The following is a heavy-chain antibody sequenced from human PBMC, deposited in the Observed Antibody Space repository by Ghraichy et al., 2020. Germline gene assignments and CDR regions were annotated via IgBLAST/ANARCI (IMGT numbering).Heavy chain of an antibody. J-gene: IGHJ4*02. CDR1: GFTFSTDA. CDR3: AKGRGGGVMTPVTPYYFDS. V-gene: IGHV3-23*01. Sequence: GGSLRLSCSASGFTFSTDAMTWVRQAPGKGLEWVAGISNDGGSTYYADSVRGRFTISRDNSKNTLYLQMNSLGADDSGIYFCAKGRGGGVMTPVTPYYFDSWGRGTLVTVSS. CDR2: ISNDGGST. D-gene: IGHD3-16*01.